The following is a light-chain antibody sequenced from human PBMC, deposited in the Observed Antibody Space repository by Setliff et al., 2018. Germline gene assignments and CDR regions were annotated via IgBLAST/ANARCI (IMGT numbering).Light chain of an antibody. CDR2: DVG. J-gene: IGLJ1*01. Sequence: QSALTQPASVSGSPGQPITISCTGSSSDVGGYNHVSWYQQHPGKAPKLMIYDVGKRPSGVSNRFSGSKSGNTASLTISGLQAEDEADYYCSSYTGSNSHVFGTGTKGTVL. CDR3: SSYTGSNSHV. V-gene: IGLV2-14*01. CDR1: SSDVGGYNH.